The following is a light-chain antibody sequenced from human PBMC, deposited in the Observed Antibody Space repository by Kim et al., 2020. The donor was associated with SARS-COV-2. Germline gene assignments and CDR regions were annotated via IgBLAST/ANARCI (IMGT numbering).Light chain of an antibody. CDR1: QIVRANY. Sequence: EIVLTQSPGTLSLSPGERATLYCTASQIVRANYVAWYQRRSGQAPRLLIYHASIRATGIPDRFSGSVSGADFTLTISRLEPEDFAVYYCQHYDSLPITFGQGTRLEIK. CDR3: QHYDSLPIT. CDR2: HAS. V-gene: IGKV3-20*01. J-gene: IGKJ5*01.